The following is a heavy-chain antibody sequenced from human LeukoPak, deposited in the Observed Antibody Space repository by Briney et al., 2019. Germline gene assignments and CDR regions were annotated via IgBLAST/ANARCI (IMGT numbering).Heavy chain of an antibody. D-gene: IGHD4-17*01. CDR2: IYYSGST. CDR3: AMTTVTIDY. V-gene: IGHV4-39*01. Sequence: SETLSLTCTVSGGSISSSSYYWGWIRQPPGKGLEWIGSIYYSGSTYYNPSLKSRVAISVDTSKNQFSLKLSSVTAADTAVYYCAMTTVTIDYWGQGTLVTVSS. CDR1: GGSISSSSYY. J-gene: IGHJ4*02.